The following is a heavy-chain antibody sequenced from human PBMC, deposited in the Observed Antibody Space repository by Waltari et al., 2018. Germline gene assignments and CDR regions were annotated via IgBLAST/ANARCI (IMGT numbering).Heavy chain of an antibody. CDR1: GGSISSYY. D-gene: IGHD5-12*01. CDR2: IYYSGST. V-gene: IGHV4-59*01. Sequence: QVQLQESGPGLVKPSETLSLTCTVSGGSISSYYWSWIRQPPGKGLEWIGYIYYSGSTNYNPSLKSRVTISVDTSKNQFSLKLSSVTAADTAVYYCARDGAYSGYESDAFDIWGQGTMVTVSS. CDR3: ARDGAYSGYESDAFDI. J-gene: IGHJ3*02.